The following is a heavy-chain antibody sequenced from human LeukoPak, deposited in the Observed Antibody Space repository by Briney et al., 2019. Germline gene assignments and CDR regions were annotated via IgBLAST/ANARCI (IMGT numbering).Heavy chain of an antibody. J-gene: IGHJ4*02. CDR2: IYPDDSDT. Sequence: GESLKISFKGSGYSFTSYWIGWVRQMPGKGLEWMGIIYPDDSDTRYSPSFQGQVTITADKSISTAYLQWSSLKASDNAMYYCARQRRSSGWPNDYWGQGTLVTVSS. D-gene: IGHD6-19*01. V-gene: IGHV5-51*01. CDR3: ARQRRSSGWPNDY. CDR1: GYSFTSYW.